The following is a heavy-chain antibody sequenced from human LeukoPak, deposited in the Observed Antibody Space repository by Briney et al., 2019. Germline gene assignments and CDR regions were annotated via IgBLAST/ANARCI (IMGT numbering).Heavy chain of an antibody. CDR3: ARDRGETYDFWSGSPPNWFDP. J-gene: IGHJ5*02. D-gene: IGHD3-3*01. Sequence: GGSLRLSCAASGFTFSSYSMNWVRQAPGKGLEWVSYISTSSSYIYHADSVKDRFTISRDNAKNSLYLQMNSLRAEDTAVYYCARDRGETYDFWSGSPPNWFDPWGQGTLVTVSS. V-gene: IGHV3-21*01. CDR1: GFTFSSYS. CDR2: ISTSSSYI.